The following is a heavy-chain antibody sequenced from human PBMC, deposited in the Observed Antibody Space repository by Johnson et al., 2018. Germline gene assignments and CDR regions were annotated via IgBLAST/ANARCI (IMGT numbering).Heavy chain of an antibody. D-gene: IGHD3-10*01. Sequence: VQLVESGGGLVQPGGSLRLSCAASGFTFTTYWMTWVRQAPGKGLEWVANIKQEASEKYYVDSVKGRFTISRDNAKNSGFLQLNSLRAEDTAVYYCARGGMGRRDYSMDVWGQGTTVTVAS. CDR3: ARGGMGRRDYSMDV. V-gene: IGHV3-7*01. J-gene: IGHJ6*02. CDR1: GFTFTTYW. CDR2: IKQEASEK.